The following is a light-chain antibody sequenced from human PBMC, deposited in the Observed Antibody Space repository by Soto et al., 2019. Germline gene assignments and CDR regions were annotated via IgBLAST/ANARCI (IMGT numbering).Light chain of an antibody. CDR3: QQYYSTPRT. Sequence: DIVMTQSPDSLAVSLGERATINCKSSQSVLYSSNNKNYLAWYQQKPGQPPKLLIYWASTRESGVPDRFSGSGSGIDFTLTISSPQDEDVDVYSCQQYYSTPRTFGQGTKVEIK. CDR2: WAS. J-gene: IGKJ1*01. CDR1: QSVLYSSNNKNY. V-gene: IGKV4-1*01.